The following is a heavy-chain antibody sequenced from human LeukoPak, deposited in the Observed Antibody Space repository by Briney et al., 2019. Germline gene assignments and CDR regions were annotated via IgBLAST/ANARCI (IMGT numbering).Heavy chain of an antibody. CDR1: GFTFYSYA. D-gene: IGHD1-26*01. CDR3: ARVGYSGSYTANLYFDY. V-gene: IGHV3-23*01. J-gene: IGHJ4*02. Sequence: PGGSLRLSCAASGFTFYSYAMNWVRQAPGKGLEWVSTFSGSGGSTYYADSVKGRFTISRDNSKNSLYLQMNSLRAEDTAVYYCARVGYSGSYTANLYFDYWGQGTLVTVSS. CDR2: FSGSGGST.